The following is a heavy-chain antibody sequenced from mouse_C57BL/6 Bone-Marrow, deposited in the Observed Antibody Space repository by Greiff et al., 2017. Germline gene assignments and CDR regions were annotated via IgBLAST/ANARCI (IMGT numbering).Heavy chain of an antibody. CDR1: GYTFTDHT. J-gene: IGHJ3*01. Sequence: VHLVESDAELVKPGASVKISCKVSGYTFTDHTIHWMKQRPEQGLEWIGYIYPRDGSTKYNEKFKGKATLTADKSSSTAYMQLNSLTSEDSAVYFCARKGRGLPAWFAYWGQGTLVTVSA. V-gene: IGHV1-78*01. D-gene: IGHD2-4*01. CDR3: ARKGRGLPAWFAY. CDR2: IYPRDGST.